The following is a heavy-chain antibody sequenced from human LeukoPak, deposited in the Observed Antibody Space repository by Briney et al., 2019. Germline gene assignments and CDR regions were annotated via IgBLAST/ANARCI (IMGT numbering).Heavy chain of an antibody. D-gene: IGHD4-17*01. J-gene: IGHJ3*02. Sequence: GGSLRLSCAASGFTFSSYEMNWVRQAPGKGLEWVSYISSSGNTIYYADSVKGRFTNSRDNANNSLYLQMNSLRAEDTAVYYCARDRADYVGASDIWGQGTMVTVSS. CDR3: ARDRADYVGASDI. CDR2: ISSSGNTI. CDR1: GFTFSSYE. V-gene: IGHV3-48*03.